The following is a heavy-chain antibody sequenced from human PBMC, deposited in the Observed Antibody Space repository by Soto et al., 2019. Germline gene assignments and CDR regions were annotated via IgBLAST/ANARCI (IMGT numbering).Heavy chain of an antibody. D-gene: IGHD6-13*01. CDR3: ARYRIAAAGTRWFDP. J-gene: IGHJ5*02. V-gene: IGHV4-59*01. Sequence: PSETLSLTCTVSGGSISSYYWSWIRQPPGKGLEWIGYIYYGGSTNYNPSLKSRVTISVDTSKNQFSLKLSSVTAADTAVYYCARYRIAAAGTRWFDPWGQGTLVTVSS. CDR1: GGSISSYY. CDR2: IYYGGST.